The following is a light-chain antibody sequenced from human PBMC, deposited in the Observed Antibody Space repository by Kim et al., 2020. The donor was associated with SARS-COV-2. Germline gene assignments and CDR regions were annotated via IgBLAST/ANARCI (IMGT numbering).Light chain of an antibody. CDR3: QTWGTGIRV. CDR2: LNSDGSH. Sequence: SGKLTCTLSSGHSSYAIAWHQQQPGKGPRYLMKLNSDGSHSKGDGIPDRFSGSSSGAERYLTISSLQSEDEADYYCQTWGTGIRVFGGGTQLTVL. J-gene: IGLJ3*02. V-gene: IGLV4-69*01. CDR1: SGHSSYA.